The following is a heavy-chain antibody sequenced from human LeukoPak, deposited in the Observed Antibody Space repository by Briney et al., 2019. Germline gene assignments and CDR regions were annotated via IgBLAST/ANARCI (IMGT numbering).Heavy chain of an antibody. D-gene: IGHD6-19*01. V-gene: IGHV4-34*01. Sequence: SSETLSLTCAVYGGSFSGYYWSWIRQPPGKGLEWIGEINHSGSTNYNPSLKSRVTISVDTSKNQFSLKLSSVTAADTAVYYCASYSSGWSRVDYWGQGTLVTVSS. J-gene: IGHJ4*02. CDR1: GGSFSGYY. CDR3: ASYSSGWSRVDY. CDR2: INHSGST.